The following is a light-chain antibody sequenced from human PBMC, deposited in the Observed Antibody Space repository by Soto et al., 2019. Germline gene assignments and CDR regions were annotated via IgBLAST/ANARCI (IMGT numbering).Light chain of an antibody. CDR2: DVF. CDR1: QSISIY. Sequence: EIVLTQSPATLSLSPGERATLSCRASQSISIYLAWYQQKPGQAPRLLIYDVFNRATGIPARFSGSGSGTDFTLTISILQSEDFAVYYCQQYNNWSFGQGTRLEIK. V-gene: IGKV3-11*01. CDR3: QQYNNWS. J-gene: IGKJ5*01.